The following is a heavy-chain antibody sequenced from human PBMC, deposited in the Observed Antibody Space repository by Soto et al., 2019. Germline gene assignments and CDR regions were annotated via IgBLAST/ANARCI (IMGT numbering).Heavy chain of an antibody. V-gene: IGHV3-53*01. CDR2: IYDDGRI. J-gene: IGHJ4*02. D-gene: IGHD2-21*02. Sequence: EVQLVESGGGLIQPGGSLRLSCAASGFTVSNYYMSWVRQAPGKGLEWVSVIYDDGRIYYADSVKGRFTISRDNSKNTLYLQMNSLRAEDTAVYYFARGHESRMVTAPDYWGQGALVTVSS. CDR3: ARGHESRMVTAPDY. CDR1: GFTVSNYY.